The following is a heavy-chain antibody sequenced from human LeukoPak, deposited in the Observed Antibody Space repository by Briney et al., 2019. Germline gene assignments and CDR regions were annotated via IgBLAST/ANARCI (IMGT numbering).Heavy chain of an antibody. CDR3: ARDDLPRPEIGLWFGELNYYGMDV. CDR2: INAGNGNT. D-gene: IGHD3-10*01. CDR1: GYTFTSYA. V-gene: IGHV1-3*01. Sequence: ASVRVSCTASGYTFTSYAMHWVRQAPGQRLEWMGWINAGNGNTKYSQKFQGRVTITRDTSASTAYMELSSLRSEDTAVYYCARDDLPRPEIGLWFGELNYYGMDVWGQGTTVTVSS. J-gene: IGHJ6*02.